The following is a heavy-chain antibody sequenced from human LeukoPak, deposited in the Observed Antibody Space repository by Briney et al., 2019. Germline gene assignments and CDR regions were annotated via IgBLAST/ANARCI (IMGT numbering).Heavy chain of an antibody. Sequence: PSETLSLTCTVSGGSMTDYYWSWIRQPPGKGLEWLGYIYSTGSTNYNPSLKSRVTISVDTSKKQFSLKLRSVTAADTAVYYCARDVYDSSGYYLLGDNWGQGTLVTVSS. CDR1: GGSMTDYY. V-gene: IGHV4-59*01. J-gene: IGHJ4*02. CDR3: ARDVYDSSGYYLLGDN. CDR2: IYSTGST. D-gene: IGHD3-22*01.